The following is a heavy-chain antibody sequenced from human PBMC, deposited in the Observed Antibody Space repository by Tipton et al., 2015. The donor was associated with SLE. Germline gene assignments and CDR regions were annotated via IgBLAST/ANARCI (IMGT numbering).Heavy chain of an antibody. CDR2: IFHLGMI. D-gene: IGHD2-21*02. CDR1: GDAITNNNFY. J-gene: IGHJ5*02. V-gene: IGHV4-39*07. Sequence: TLSLTCTVSGDAITNNNFYWDWVRQPPGKGLEWIGSIFHLGMIYYNPSLESRVTLSVDTSKHQFSLTLRSVTAADTAIYYCARGLQAFCGGDCPFDRWGQGTLVTVSS. CDR3: ARGLQAFCGGDCPFDR.